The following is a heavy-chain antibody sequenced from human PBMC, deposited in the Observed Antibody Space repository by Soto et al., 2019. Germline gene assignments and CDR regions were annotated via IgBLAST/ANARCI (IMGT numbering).Heavy chain of an antibody. CDR1: GGTFSSYT. Sequence: ASVKVSCKASGGTFSSYTISWVRQAPGQGLEWMGRIIPILGIANYAQKFQGRVTMTRDKSTSTVYMELSSLRSEDTAVYYCARVYCSGGSCYGIDYWGQGTLVTVSS. D-gene: IGHD2-15*01. CDR2: IIPILGIA. J-gene: IGHJ4*02. CDR3: ARVYCSGGSCYGIDY. V-gene: IGHV1-69*02.